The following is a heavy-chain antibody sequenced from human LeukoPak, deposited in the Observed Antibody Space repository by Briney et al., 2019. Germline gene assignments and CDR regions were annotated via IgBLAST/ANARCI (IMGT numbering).Heavy chain of an antibody. CDR3: AKAHDDLNYVYFRH. CDR2: IRGSGDDT. CDR1: GFSFSSYA. J-gene: IGHJ1*01. V-gene: IGHV3-23*01. Sequence: PGGSLRLSCAASGFSFSSYALTWVRRAPGKGLEWVSAIRGSGDDTYYADSVKGRFTISRDNSKNTLYLQMHSLIAEDTAVYYCAKAHDDLNYVYFRHWGQGTPVTVSS. D-gene: IGHD3-16*01.